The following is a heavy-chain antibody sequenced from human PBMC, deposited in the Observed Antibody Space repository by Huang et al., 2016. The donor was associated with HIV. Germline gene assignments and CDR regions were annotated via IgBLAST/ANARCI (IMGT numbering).Heavy chain of an antibody. CDR3: AKRGGAWGSPYAFDL. J-gene: IGHJ3*01. CDR2: IIPRLGTT. V-gene: IGHV1-69*13. Sequence: QVQLAQSGVEVRKPGSSVKVSCRASGGSFNNFGINWVRQAPGQGREWMGGIIPRLGTTNDAQRCKDRVTITADETTGVVHLEVTSLRSDDTAVYFCAKRGGAWGSPYAFDLWGPGTMVTVSS. CDR1: GGSFNNFG. D-gene: IGHD3-16*01.